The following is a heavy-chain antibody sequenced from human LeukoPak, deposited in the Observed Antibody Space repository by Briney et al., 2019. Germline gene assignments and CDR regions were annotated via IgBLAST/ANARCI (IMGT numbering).Heavy chain of an antibody. CDR2: IIPILGIA. CDR1: GYTFTGYY. J-gene: IGHJ6*02. D-gene: IGHD6-13*01. V-gene: IGHV1-69*04. Sequence: GASVKVSCKASGYTFTGYYMHWVRQAPGQGLEWMGRIIPILGIANYAQKFQGRVTITADKSTSTAYMELSSLRSEDTAVYYCARGGVAAAVDYYYGMDVWGQGTTVTVSS. CDR3: ARGGVAAAVDYYYGMDV.